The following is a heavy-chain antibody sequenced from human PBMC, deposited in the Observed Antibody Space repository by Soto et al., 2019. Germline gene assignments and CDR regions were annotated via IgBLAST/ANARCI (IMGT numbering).Heavy chain of an antibody. CDR2: IYYSGST. Sequence: SQTLSLTCTVSGGSISSGDYYWSWIRQPPGKGLEWIGYIYYSGSTYYNPSLKSRVTISVDTSKNQFSLKLSSVTAADTAVYYCARAAIRFRNGMDVWGQGTTVTVSS. V-gene: IGHV4-30-4*01. CDR3: ARAAIRFRNGMDV. D-gene: IGHD3-3*01. CDR1: GGSISSGDYY. J-gene: IGHJ6*02.